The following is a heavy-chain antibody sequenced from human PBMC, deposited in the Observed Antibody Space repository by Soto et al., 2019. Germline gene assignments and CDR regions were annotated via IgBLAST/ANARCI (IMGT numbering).Heavy chain of an antibody. CDR3: ARDTQRGNSVYCSSTSCYTPSHYYYGMDV. Sequence: TSETLSLTCTVSGGSISSGGYYWSWIRQHPGKGLEWIGYIYYSGSTYYNPSLKSRVTISVDTSKNQFSLKLSSVTAADTAVYYCARDTQRGNSVYCSSTSCYTPSHYYYGMDVWGQGTTVTVSS. J-gene: IGHJ6*01. V-gene: IGHV4-31*03. D-gene: IGHD2-2*02. CDR2: IYYSGST. CDR1: GGSISSGGYY.